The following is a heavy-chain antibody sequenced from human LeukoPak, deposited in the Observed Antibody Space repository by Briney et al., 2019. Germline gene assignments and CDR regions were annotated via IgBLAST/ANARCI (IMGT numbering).Heavy chain of an antibody. D-gene: IGHD5-18*01. CDR2: IYYDGSNQ. Sequence: PGRSLRLSCVASGFTFSRFGFHWVRQAPGKGLEWVSVIYYDGSNQFYADSVKGRFTISRDNSKNTVYLQMNSLRAEDTAVYYCAGDGYILIYYGMDVWGQGTTVTVSS. CDR3: AGDGYILIYYGMDV. CDR1: GFTFSRFG. V-gene: IGHV3-30*12. J-gene: IGHJ6*02.